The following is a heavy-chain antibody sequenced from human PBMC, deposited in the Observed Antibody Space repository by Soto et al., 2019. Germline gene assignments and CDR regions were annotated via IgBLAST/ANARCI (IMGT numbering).Heavy chain of an antibody. D-gene: IGHD2-15*01. CDR3: ARDRRPIVVPFDY. CDR1: GFTFSSYA. Sequence: QPGGSLRLSCAASGFTFSSYAMHWVRQAPGKGLEWVAVISYDGSNKYYADSVKGRFTISRDNSKNTLYLQMNSLRAEDTAVYYCARDRRPIVVPFDYWGQGTLVTVSS. CDR2: ISYDGSNK. J-gene: IGHJ4*02. V-gene: IGHV3-30-3*01.